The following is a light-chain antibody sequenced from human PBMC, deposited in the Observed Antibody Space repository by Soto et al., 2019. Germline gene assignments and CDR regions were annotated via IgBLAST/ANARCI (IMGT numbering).Light chain of an antibody. CDR1: SSDVGGYNY. V-gene: IGLV2-14*01. CDR3: SSYTSSSTLYVV. CDR2: DVS. Sequence: QSALTQPASVSGSPGQSITISCTGTSSDVGGYNYVSWYQQHPGKAPKVMIYDVSNRPSGVSNRFSGSKSGNTASLTISGLQAEDEADYYCSSYTSSSTLYVVFGGGTQLTVL. J-gene: IGLJ2*01.